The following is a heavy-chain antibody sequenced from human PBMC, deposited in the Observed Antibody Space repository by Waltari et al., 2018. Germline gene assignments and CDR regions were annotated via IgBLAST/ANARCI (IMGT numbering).Heavy chain of an antibody. J-gene: IGHJ4*02. CDR3: ARHRYGGDSIFDK. CDR1: GGSLYSYY. V-gene: IGHV4-59*08. D-gene: IGHD2-21*02. Sequence: QVQLQESGPGLVKPSETLSLTCTVSGGSLYSYYWSWLRQPPGKRLEWSGFIYYTGSTNYSPSLKSRVTTSLDTSRNQVSLRLTSVTAADTAVYYCARHRYGGDSIFDKWGQGALVTVSS. CDR2: IYYTGST.